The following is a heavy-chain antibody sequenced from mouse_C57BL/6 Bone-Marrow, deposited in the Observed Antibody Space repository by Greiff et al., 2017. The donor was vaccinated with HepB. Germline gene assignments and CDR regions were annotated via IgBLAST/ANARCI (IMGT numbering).Heavy chain of an antibody. Sequence: VQLKQPGTELVKPGASVKLSCKASGYTFTSYWMHWVKQRPGQGLEWIGNINPSNGGTNYNEKFKSKATLTVDKSSSTAYMQLSSLTSEDSAVYYCARSGCLYYDYLFDYWGQGTTLTVSS. CDR1: GYTFTSYW. V-gene: IGHV1-53*01. CDR2: INPSNGGT. J-gene: IGHJ2*01. D-gene: IGHD2-4*01. CDR3: ARSGCLYYDYLFDY.